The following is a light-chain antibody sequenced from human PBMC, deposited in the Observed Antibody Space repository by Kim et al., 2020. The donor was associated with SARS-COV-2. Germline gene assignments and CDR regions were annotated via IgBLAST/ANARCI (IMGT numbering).Light chain of an antibody. V-gene: IGLV1-40*01. J-gene: IGLJ1*01. Sequence: QRVTITYTWSSSNIGAGYDVHWYQQLPGTAPKLLIYGNSNRPSGVPDRFSGSKSGTSASLAITGLQAEDEADYYCQSYDSSLSGYVFGTGTKVTVL. CDR1: SSNIGAGYD. CDR2: GNS. CDR3: QSYDSSLSGYV.